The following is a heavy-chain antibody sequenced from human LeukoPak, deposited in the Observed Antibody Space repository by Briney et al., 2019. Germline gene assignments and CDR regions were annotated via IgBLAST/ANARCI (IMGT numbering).Heavy chain of an antibody. D-gene: IGHD2-21*02. V-gene: IGHV3-33*01. Sequence: GRSLRLSCAASGFTFSGYGMQWVRQAPGKGLDWVAGICYDGSTKYYADSVKGRFTISRDNSKNTLFLQMYSPRAEATAVYYCGRVHCCGNSYPPPLPDYWGQGTLVTVSS. CDR1: GFTFSGYG. CDR2: ICYDGSTK. CDR3: GRVHCCGNSYPPPLPDY. J-gene: IGHJ4*02.